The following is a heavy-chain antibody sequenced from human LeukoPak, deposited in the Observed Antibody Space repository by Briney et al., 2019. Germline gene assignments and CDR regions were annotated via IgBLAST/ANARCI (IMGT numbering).Heavy chain of an antibody. D-gene: IGHD2-2*01. J-gene: IGHJ6*04. Sequence: SVKVSCKASAGTFSSYAISWVRQAPGQGLEWMGGIIPIFGTANYAQKFRGRVTITADKSTSTAYMELSSLRSEDTAVYYCARGLGIVVVPAAPLSYYYYGMDVWGKGTTVTVSS. V-gene: IGHV1-69*06. CDR1: AGTFSSYA. CDR2: IIPIFGTA. CDR3: ARGLGIVVVPAAPLSYYYYGMDV.